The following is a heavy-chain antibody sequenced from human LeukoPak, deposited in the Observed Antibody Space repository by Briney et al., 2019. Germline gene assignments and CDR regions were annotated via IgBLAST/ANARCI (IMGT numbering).Heavy chain of an antibody. J-gene: IGHJ4*02. V-gene: IGHV1-8*03. CDR2: MNPNSGNT. CDR3: ASLDKGNDVVFDY. D-gene: IGHD1-1*01. CDR1: GYTFTSYD. Sequence: ASVKVSCKASGYTFTSYDINWVRQATGQGLEWMGWMNPNSGNTGYAQKFQGRVTITRDTSISTAYMELSRLRSDDTAVYYCASLDKGNDVVFDYWGQGTLVTVSS.